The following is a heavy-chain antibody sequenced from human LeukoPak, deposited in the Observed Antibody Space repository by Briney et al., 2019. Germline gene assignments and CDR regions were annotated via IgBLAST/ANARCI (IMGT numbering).Heavy chain of an antibody. CDR2: ISTYNGDT. D-gene: IGHD6-25*01. Sequence: ATVKVSCKASGYNFNTFGISCVRQSTGPALDLIGWISTYNGDTNYVQNLQGRVTMTTDTSTSTAYMELMSLRSDDTAVYYCLRDAQRPRLTPDYWGQGTLVTVSS. CDR3: LRDAQRPRLTPDY. J-gene: IGHJ4*02. V-gene: IGHV1-18*01. CDR1: GYNFNTFG.